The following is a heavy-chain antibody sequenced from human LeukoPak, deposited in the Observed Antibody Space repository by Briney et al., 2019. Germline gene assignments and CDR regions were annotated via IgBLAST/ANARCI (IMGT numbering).Heavy chain of an antibody. CDR3: ARDRRFNGGNWEFDY. CDR2: IIPIFGTA. CDR1: GGTFSSYA. J-gene: IGHJ4*02. V-gene: IGHV1-69*13. D-gene: IGHD4-23*01. Sequence: GASVKVSRKASGGTFSSYAISWVRQAPGQGLEWMGGIIPIFGTANYAQKFQGRVTITADESTSTAYMELSSLRSEDTAVYYCARDRRFNGGNWEFDYWGQGTLVTVSS.